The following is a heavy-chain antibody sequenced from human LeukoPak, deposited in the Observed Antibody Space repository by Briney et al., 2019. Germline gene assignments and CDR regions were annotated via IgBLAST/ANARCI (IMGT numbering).Heavy chain of an antibody. CDR3: ARGGVSSAHVDY. J-gene: IGHJ4*02. V-gene: IGHV1-18*04. CDR2: ISGYNDNT. D-gene: IGHD3-22*01. Sequence: ASVTVSCKASGYTFINYGITWVRQAPGQGLEWMGWISGYNDNTNYAQSLQGRVTMSADTSTNTTYMELRGLRFDDTAVYYCARGGVSSAHVDYWGQGTLVSVSS. CDR1: GYTFINYG.